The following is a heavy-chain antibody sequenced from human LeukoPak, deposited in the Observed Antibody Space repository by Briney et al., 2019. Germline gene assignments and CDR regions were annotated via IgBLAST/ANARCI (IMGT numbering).Heavy chain of an antibody. CDR1: GFTFSDYY. CDR2: ISSSSSTI. CDR3: ARAPLGYCSGGSCHNWFYP. J-gene: IGHJ5*02. Sequence: GGSLRLSCAASGFTFSDYYMSWIRQAPGKGLEWVSYISSSSSTIYYADSVKGRFTISRDNAKNSLYLQMNSLRAEDTAVYYCARAPLGYCSGGSCHNWFYPWGQGTLVTVSS. D-gene: IGHD2-15*01. V-gene: IGHV3-11*01.